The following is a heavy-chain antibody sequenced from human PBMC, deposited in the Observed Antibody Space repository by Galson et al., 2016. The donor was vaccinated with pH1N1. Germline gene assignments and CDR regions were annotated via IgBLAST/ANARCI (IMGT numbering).Heavy chain of an antibody. CDR3: TRKTYNPSYLDS. V-gene: IGHV3-74*01. Sequence: SLRLSCAASGFTFSNYWMNWVRQVPGKGLMWVTRINIDGSRTIYADSVKGRFIISRDNAKNTLYLQIHSLTAGDTAVYYCTRKTYNPSYLDSWVQGTLVPASS. CDR1: GFTFSNYW. J-gene: IGHJ4*02. CDR2: INIDGSRT. D-gene: IGHD1-1*01.